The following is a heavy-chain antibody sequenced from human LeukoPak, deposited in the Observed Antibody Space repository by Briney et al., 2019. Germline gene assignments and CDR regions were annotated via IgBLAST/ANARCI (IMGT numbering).Heavy chain of an antibody. CDR1: GFTFSSYA. D-gene: IGHD2-15*01. CDR2: ISYDGSNK. J-gene: IGHJ4*02. CDR3: AKSDLGHRSRQVGHFDY. Sequence: GGSLRLSCAASGFTFSSYAMHWVRQAPGKGLEWVAVISYDGSNKYYTESVKGRFTISRDNSKNTLYLQMNSLRTEDTAVYYCAKSDLGHRSRQVGHFDYWGQGTLVTVSS. V-gene: IGHV3-30*18.